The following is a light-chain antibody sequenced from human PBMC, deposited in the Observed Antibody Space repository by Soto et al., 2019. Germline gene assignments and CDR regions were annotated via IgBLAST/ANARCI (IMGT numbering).Light chain of an antibody. CDR2: AAS. J-gene: IGKJ4*01. Sequence: AIRMTQSPSSFSASTGDRVTITCRASQGISSYLAWYQQKPGKAPKLLIYAASTLQSGVPSRFSGSGSGTDFTLTISCLQSEDLATYYCQQYYSYPRLTFGGGTKVDIK. V-gene: IGKV1-8*01. CDR3: QQYYSYPRLT. CDR1: QGISSY.